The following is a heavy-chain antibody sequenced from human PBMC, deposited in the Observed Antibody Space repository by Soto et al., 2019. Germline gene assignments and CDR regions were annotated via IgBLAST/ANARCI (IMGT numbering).Heavy chain of an antibody. CDR1: GFTFSNAW. D-gene: IGHD2-15*01. CDR2: INSDGSST. J-gene: IGHJ6*03. Sequence: HPGGSLRLSCAASGFTFSNAWMSWVRQAPGKGLVWVSRINSDGSSTSYADSVKGRFTISRDNAKNTLYLQMNSLRAEDTAVYYCARDGYCSGGSCYSDYYYYYYMDVWGKGTTVTVSS. CDR3: ARDGYCSGGSCYSDYYYYYYMDV. V-gene: IGHV3-74*01.